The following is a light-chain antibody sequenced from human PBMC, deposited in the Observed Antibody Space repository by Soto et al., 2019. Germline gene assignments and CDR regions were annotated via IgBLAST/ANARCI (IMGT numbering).Light chain of an antibody. CDR1: QGLSNY. Sequence: DIQMTQSPSSLSASVGDRVTITCRARQGLSNYLAWYQQKAGEVPKLLIYGGSTLQSGVPSRFRGSGSGTDFTLSISSLQPEDVATYYCQKYDSAPWTFGQGTKVEIK. CDR2: GGS. J-gene: IGKJ1*01. V-gene: IGKV1-27*01. CDR3: QKYDSAPWT.